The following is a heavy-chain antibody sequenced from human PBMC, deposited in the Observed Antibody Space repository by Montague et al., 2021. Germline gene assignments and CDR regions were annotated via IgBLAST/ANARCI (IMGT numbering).Heavy chain of an antibody. Sequence: SLRLSLSASGFTFSTYNIHWVRQAPGKGLEWVAALLYDGNNEYYADSVKGRFTFSRDNSKNTLYLQMNSLRAEDTAVYYCARGGGGYLDYWGQGTLVTVSS. V-gene: IGHV3-30-3*01. D-gene: IGHD1-26*01. CDR2: LLYDGNNE. CDR1: GFTFSTYN. CDR3: ARGGGGYLDY. J-gene: IGHJ4*03.